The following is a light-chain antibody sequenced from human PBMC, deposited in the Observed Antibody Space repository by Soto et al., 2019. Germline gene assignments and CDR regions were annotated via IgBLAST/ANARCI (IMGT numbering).Light chain of an antibody. V-gene: IGKV4-1*01. Sequence: DIVMTQSPDSLAVSLGERATFNCKSSQTSLRSNDRNYLAWYQQRPGQPPKLLFYWASTREAGVPDRFSGSGSETDFTLTINSLQPEDVAIYFCQQYLATPLTFGGGTKVEI. CDR1: QTSLRSNDRNY. CDR2: WAS. J-gene: IGKJ4*01. CDR3: QQYLATPLT.